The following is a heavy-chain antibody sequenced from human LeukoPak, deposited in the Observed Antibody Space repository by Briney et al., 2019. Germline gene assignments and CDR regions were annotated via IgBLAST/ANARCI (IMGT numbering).Heavy chain of an antibody. CDR3: ARDSGRNFDY. J-gene: IGHJ4*02. V-gene: IGHV3-48*04. CDR1: GFTFSSYS. CDR2: ISSSSSTI. D-gene: IGHD1-26*01. Sequence: HPGGSLRLSCAASGFTFSSYSMNWVRQAPGKGLEWVSYISSSSSTIYYADSVKGRFTISRDNAKNSLYLQMNSLRAEDTAVYYCARDSGRNFDYWGQGTLVTVSS.